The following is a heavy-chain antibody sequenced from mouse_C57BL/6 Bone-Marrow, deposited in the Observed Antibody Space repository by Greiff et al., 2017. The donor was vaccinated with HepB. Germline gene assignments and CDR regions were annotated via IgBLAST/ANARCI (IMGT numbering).Heavy chain of an antibody. D-gene: IGHD1-1*01. CDR2: INPNNGGT. CDR1: GYTFTDYN. Sequence: EVKLMESGPELVKPGASVKIPCKASGYTFTDYNMDWVKQSHGKSLEWIGDINPNNGGTIYNQKFKGKATLTVDKSSSTAYMELRSLTSEDTAVYYCAREYYGSSWYFDVWGTGTTVTVSS. CDR3: AREYYGSSWYFDV. V-gene: IGHV1-18*01. J-gene: IGHJ1*03.